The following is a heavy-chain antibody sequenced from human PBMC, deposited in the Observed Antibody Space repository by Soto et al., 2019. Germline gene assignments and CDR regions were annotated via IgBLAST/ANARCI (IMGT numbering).Heavy chain of an antibody. CDR2: IKSKTDGGTS. V-gene: IGHV3-15*07. D-gene: IGHD6-6*01. CDR3: STDSYFTPKLVRFDY. CDR1: GFTFSTAG. Sequence: GGSLRLSCAASGFTFSTAGRNWVRQAPGKGLEWVGRIKSKTDGGTSDFAAPVRGRFAISRDDSESMVYLQMDSLKTEDTAVYYCSTDSYFTPKLVRFDYWGLGTLVTVSS. J-gene: IGHJ4*01.